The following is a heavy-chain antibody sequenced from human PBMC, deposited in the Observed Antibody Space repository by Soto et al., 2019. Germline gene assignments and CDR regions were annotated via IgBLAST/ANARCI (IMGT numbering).Heavy chain of an antibody. CDR1: GVTFSNFA. J-gene: IGHJ5*02. D-gene: IGHD2-2*01. CDR3: ASQPAVGSYSWFDH. V-gene: IGHV3-48*03. Sequence: PXGSLSLSCSAAGVTFSNFALNWVRQAPGKGLDWVSSIISSGSTTYYADSVKGRFTSSRDNAKNSLYLQMNSLRAEDTSVYYCASQPAVGSYSWFDHWGKGTLVTVSS. CDR2: IISSGSTT.